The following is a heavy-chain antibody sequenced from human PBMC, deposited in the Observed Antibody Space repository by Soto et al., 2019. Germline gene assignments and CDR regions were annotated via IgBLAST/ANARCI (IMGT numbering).Heavy chain of an antibody. CDR3: AKDRLPYCSGGSCYSWFDP. D-gene: IGHD2-15*01. V-gene: IGHV3-30*18. CDR2: ISYDGSNK. Sequence: QVQLVESGGGVVQPGRSLRLSCAASGFTFSSYGMHWVRQAPGKGLEWVAVISYDGSNKYYADSVKGRFTISRDNSKNTLYLQMNSLRAEDTAVYYCAKDRLPYCSGGSCYSWFDPWGQGTLVTVSS. J-gene: IGHJ5*02. CDR1: GFTFSSYG.